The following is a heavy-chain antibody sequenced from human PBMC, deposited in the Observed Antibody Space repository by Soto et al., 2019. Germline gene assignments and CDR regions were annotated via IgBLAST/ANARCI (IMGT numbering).Heavy chain of an antibody. J-gene: IGHJ3*02. D-gene: IGHD6-25*01. CDR1: GFTFSTHA. CDR3: ARDSGPAGGGACDI. V-gene: IGHV3-23*01. CDR2: VDVGGGST. Sequence: EVQLLESGGGLVQPGGSLRLSCAASGFTFSTHAMIWVRQAPGKGLNWVSTVDVGGGSTYYTDSVKGRFTVSRGNSKNTVYLQLNTLRAEDTAIYFCARDSGPAGGGACDIWGQGTMVTVSS.